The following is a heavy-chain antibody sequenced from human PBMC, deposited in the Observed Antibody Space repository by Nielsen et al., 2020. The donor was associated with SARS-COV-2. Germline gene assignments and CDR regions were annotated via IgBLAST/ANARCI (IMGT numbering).Heavy chain of an antibody. CDR3: ARKFRLTGEGLYYYYGMDV. CDR2: ISAYNGNT. CDR1: GYTFTSYG. D-gene: IGHD7-27*01. V-gene: IGHV1-18*01. Sequence: ASVKVSCKASGYTFTSYGISWVRQAPGQGLEWMGWISAYNGNTNYAQKLQGRVTMTTDTSTSTAYMELRSLRSDDTAVYYCARKFRLTGEGLYYYYGMDVWGQGTTVTVSS. J-gene: IGHJ6*02.